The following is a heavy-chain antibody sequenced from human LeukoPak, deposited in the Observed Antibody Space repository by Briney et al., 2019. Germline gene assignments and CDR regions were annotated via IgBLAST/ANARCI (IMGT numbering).Heavy chain of an antibody. CDR1: GGSIGSGGYF. CDR3: ASRNAAAYYFDY. CDR2: IYYSGST. J-gene: IGHJ4*02. V-gene: IGHV4-31*03. D-gene: IGHD1-14*01. Sequence: PSETLSLTCTVSGGSIGSGGYFWSWVRQHPGKVLEWIGYIYYSGSTYYNPSLKSRVIISVDTSKNQFSLKLASVTAADTAVYYCASRNAAAYYFDYWGQGTLVTVSS.